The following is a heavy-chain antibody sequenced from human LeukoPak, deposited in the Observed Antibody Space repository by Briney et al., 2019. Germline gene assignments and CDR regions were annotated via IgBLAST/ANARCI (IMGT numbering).Heavy chain of an antibody. CDR3: AREQWTTVTKYFDY. CDR1: GGSFSGYY. Sequence: PSETLSLTCAVYGGSFSGYYWSWIRQPPGKGLEWIGESNHSGSTNYNPSLKSRVTISVDTSKNQHSLKLSSVTAANTAVYYGAREQWTTVTKYFDYWGQGTLVTVSS. CDR2: SNHSGST. D-gene: IGHD4-11*01. V-gene: IGHV4-34*01. J-gene: IGHJ4*02.